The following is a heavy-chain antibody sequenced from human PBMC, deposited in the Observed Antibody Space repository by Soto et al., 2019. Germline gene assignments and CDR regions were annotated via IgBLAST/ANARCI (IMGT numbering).Heavy chain of an antibody. CDR1: GGSFSGYY. D-gene: IGHD1-1*01. J-gene: IGHJ4*02. CDR3: TRSVQLWTPFDY. CDR2: VKHSGST. Sequence: QVQLHQWGAGLLKPSETLSLTCVVYGGSFSGYYWSWVRQSPGEGLEWIGEVKHSGSTGYNPSLKSRVTISVDASKKQFSLKLSSVTAADTAVYYCTRSVQLWTPFDYWGQGTLVTVSS. V-gene: IGHV4-34*01.